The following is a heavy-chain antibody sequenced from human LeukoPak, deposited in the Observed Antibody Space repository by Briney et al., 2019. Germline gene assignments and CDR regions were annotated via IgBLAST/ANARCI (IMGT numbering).Heavy chain of an antibody. J-gene: IGHJ4*02. V-gene: IGHV4-59*08. D-gene: IGHD2-2*01. CDR1: GGSISSYY. CDR2: IYYSGST. Sequence: SETLSLTCTVSGGSISSYYWSWIRQPPGKGLEWIGYIYYSGSTNYNPSLKSRVTISVDTSKNQFSLKLSSVTAADTAVYYCASLTYCSSTSCPSRDYWGQGTLVTVSS. CDR3: ASLTYCSSTSCPSRDY.